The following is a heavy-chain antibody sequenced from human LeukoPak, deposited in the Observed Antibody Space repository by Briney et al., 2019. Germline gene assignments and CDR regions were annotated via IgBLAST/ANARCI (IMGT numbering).Heavy chain of an antibody. D-gene: IGHD3-3*01. CDR1: GGTFSSYA. Sequence: ASVKVSCKASGGTFSSYAISWVRQAPGQGLEWMGGIIPIFGTANYAQKFQGRVTITTDESTSTAYMELSSLRSEDTAVYYCAREWGPRRFSHYYFDYWGQGTLVIVSS. CDR2: IIPIFGTA. CDR3: AREWGPRRFSHYYFDY. J-gene: IGHJ4*02. V-gene: IGHV1-69*05.